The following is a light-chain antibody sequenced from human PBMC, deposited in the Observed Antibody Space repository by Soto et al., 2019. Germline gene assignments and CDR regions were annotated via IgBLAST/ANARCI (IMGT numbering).Light chain of an antibody. CDR2: GAS. Sequence: EIVLTQSPGTPSLSPGEGATLSCRASQSVSNNYLAWYQQKPGQAPRLVISGASSRATAIPDRFSGSGSGTDFTLTISRLEPEDFAVYYCQQYVSSPLTFGGGTKVEIK. CDR3: QQYVSSPLT. CDR1: QSVSNNY. V-gene: IGKV3-20*01. J-gene: IGKJ4*01.